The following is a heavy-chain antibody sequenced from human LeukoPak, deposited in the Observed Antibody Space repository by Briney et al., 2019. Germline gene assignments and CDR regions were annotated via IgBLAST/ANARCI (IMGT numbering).Heavy chain of an antibody. D-gene: IGHD1-26*01. CDR3: ARGRVGATLEFDY. V-gene: IGHV4-59*01. CDR2: IYYSGST. CDR1: GGSISSYY. Sequence: SETLSLTCTVSGGSISSYYWSWIRQPPGKGLEWIGYIYYSGSTNYNPSLKSRVTMSVDTSKNQFSLKLSSVTAAVTAVYYCARGRVGATLEFDYWGQGTLVTVSS. J-gene: IGHJ4*02.